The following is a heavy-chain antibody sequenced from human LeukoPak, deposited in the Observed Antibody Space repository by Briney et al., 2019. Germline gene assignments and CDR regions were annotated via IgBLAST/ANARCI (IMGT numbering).Heavy chain of an antibody. D-gene: IGHD6-13*01. CDR3: AKDISAIAAAIKS. CDR2: INWNSGRI. Sequence: GGSLRLSCAASGFTFGDFAMHWVRQAPGKGLQWVSSINWNSGRIVYADFVKGRFTISRDNAKNSLYLQMNSLRAEDTALYYCAKDISAIAAAIKSWGQGTLVTVSS. CDR1: GFTFGDFA. V-gene: IGHV3-9*01. J-gene: IGHJ4*02.